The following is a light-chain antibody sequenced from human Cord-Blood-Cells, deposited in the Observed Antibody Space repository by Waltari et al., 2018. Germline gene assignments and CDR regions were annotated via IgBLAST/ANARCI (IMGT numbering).Light chain of an antibody. J-gene: IGLJ3*02. V-gene: IGLV1-47*01. Sequence: QSVLTQPPSASGTPGQRVTLSCSGSSSNIGRNYVYWYQQLPGTAPKLLIYRNNQRPSGVPDRFSGSKSGTSASLAISGLRSEDEADYYCAAWDDSLSGRVFGGGTKLTVL. CDR3: AAWDDSLSGRV. CDR2: RNN. CDR1: SSNIGRNY.